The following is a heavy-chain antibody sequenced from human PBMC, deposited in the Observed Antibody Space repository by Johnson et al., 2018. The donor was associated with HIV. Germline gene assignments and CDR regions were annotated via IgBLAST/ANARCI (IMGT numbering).Heavy chain of an antibody. CDR3: AKDVLFQFVGGLEAFDI. J-gene: IGHJ3*02. CDR1: GFTFSDYY. V-gene: IGHV3-11*04. Sequence: VQLVESGGGLVKPGGSLRLSCAASGFTFSDYYMSWIRQAPGKGLEWVSYISSSGNGGTTYYANSVKGRFTISRDNSKKKLYLQMNSLRAEDTAVYYCAKDVLFQFVGGLEAFDIWGQGTMVTVSS. D-gene: IGHD6-6*01. CDR2: ISSSGNGGTT.